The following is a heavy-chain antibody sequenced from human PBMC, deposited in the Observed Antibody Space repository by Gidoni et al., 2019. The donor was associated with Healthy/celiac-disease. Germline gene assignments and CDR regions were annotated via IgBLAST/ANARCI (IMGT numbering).Heavy chain of an antibody. V-gene: IGHV4-31*03. CDR2: IYYSGST. J-gene: IGHJ6*02. CDR3: ASHLEPAFTWYYYGMDV. Sequence: QVQLQESGPGLVKPSQTLSLPCTVSGGSISSGGYYWSWIRQHPGKGLEWIGYIYYSGSTYYNPSLKSRVTISVDTYKNQFSLKLSSVTAADTAVYYCASHLEPAFTWYYYGMDVWGQGTTVTVSS. CDR1: GGSISSGGYY.